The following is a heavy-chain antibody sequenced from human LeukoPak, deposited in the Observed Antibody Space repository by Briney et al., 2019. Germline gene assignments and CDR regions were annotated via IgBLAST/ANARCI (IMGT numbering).Heavy chain of an antibody. V-gene: IGHV3-30*03. J-gene: IGHJ4*02. CDR3: ARQVAGLDY. Sequence: PGGSLRLSCAASGFTFSSYGTHWVRQAPGKGLEWVAFISFDGSNKYYADSVKGRFTISRDNSKNTLYLQMNSLRAEDTAVYYCARQVAGLDYWGQGTLVTVSS. CDR1: GFTFSSYG. D-gene: IGHD6-19*01. CDR2: ISFDGSNK.